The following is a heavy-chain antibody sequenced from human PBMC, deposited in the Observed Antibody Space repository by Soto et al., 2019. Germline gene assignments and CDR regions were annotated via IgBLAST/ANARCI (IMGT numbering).Heavy chain of an antibody. V-gene: IGHV3-9*01. Sequence: EVQLVESGGGLVQPGRSLRLSCAASGFTFDDYAMHWVRQAPGKGLEWVSGISWNSGSIGYADSVKGRFTISRDNAKNSRYLQMNSLRAEDTALYYCAKALSEIAAAGTSDYWGQGTLVTVSS. J-gene: IGHJ4*02. CDR3: AKALSEIAAAGTSDY. CDR1: GFTFDDYA. CDR2: ISWNSGSI. D-gene: IGHD6-13*01.